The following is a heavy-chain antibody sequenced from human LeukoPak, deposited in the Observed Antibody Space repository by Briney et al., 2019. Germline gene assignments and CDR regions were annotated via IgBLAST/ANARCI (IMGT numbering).Heavy chain of an antibody. D-gene: IGHD3-3*01. Sequence: GGSLRLSCAASGFTFSSYSMNWVRQAPGKGLERVSSISSSSSYIYYADSVKGRFTISRDNAKNSLYLQMNSLRAEDTAVYYCARVSDFWSGYYPFDYWGQGTLVTVSS. V-gene: IGHV3-21*01. CDR1: GFTFSSYS. CDR3: ARVSDFWSGYYPFDY. J-gene: IGHJ4*02. CDR2: ISSSSSYI.